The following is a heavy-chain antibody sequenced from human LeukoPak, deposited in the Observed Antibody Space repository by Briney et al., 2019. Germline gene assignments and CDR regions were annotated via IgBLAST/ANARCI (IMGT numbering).Heavy chain of an antibody. Sequence: PGEPLQISCQGSGYSFTSYWIGWVRQLPGKGLEWMGIIYPGDSDTKYSPSFQGQVTISADKSISTAYLQWSSLKASDTAMYYCARRSSSWDRYDNWGQGTLVSVSS. J-gene: IGHJ4*02. CDR2: IYPGDSDT. V-gene: IGHV5-51*01. D-gene: IGHD6-13*01. CDR3: ARRSSSWDRYDN. CDR1: GYSFTSYW.